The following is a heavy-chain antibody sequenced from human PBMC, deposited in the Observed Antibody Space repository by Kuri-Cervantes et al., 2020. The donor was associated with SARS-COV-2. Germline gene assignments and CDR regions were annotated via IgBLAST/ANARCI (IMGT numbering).Heavy chain of an antibody. CDR1: GLTFSLFA. J-gene: IGHJ4*02. CDR2: VRGDGGST. CDR3: AKDVNSATALAGYFDK. D-gene: IGHD5-18*01. Sequence: GESLKISCEGTGLTFSLFAMSWVRQVPGRGLQWVSAVRGDGGSTYYADSVKGRFTISRDNSKNTLYLQMNNLRAEDTATYYCAKDVNSATALAGYFDKWGQGTLVTVSS. V-gene: IGHV3-23*01.